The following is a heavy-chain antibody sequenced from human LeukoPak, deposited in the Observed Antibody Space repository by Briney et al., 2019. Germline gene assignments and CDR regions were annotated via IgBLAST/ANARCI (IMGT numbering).Heavy chain of an antibody. Sequence: SETLSLTCTVSGGSISGYYWSWIRQPAGKGLEWIGRIYTSGSTNYNPSLKSRVTMSVDTSKNQFSLKLSSVTAADTAVYYCARDPARGFGEFSAFDIWGQGTMVTVSS. V-gene: IGHV4-4*07. D-gene: IGHD3-10*01. CDR1: GGSISGYY. J-gene: IGHJ3*02. CDR2: IYTSGST. CDR3: ARDPARGFGEFSAFDI.